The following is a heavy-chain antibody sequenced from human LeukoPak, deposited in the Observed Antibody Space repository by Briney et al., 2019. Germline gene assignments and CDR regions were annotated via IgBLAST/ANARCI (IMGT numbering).Heavy chain of an antibody. D-gene: IGHD2-15*01. Sequence: GGTLRLSCAASGFTFSSYGMNWVRQTPGKGLEWVSSISSSSSYIYYADSVKGRFTISRDNAKNSLYLQMNSLRAEDTAVYYCARTGNYCSGGSCYLSDYYYYYMDVWGKGTTVTISS. J-gene: IGHJ6*03. CDR1: GFTFSSYG. V-gene: IGHV3-21*01. CDR3: ARTGNYCSGGSCYLSDYYYYYMDV. CDR2: ISSSSSYI.